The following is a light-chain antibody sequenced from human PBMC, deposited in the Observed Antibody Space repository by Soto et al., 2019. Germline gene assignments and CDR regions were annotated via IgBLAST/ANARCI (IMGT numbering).Light chain of an antibody. V-gene: IGKV3-20*01. CDR2: GAS. CDR3: QQYNSYSWT. Sequence: EIVLTQSPSTLSLSAVERATLSCLAGQSVSSSYLAWYQQKPGQAPRLLIYGASSRPTGIPDRFSGSGSGTDFTLTISSLQPDDFATYYCQQYNSYSWTFGQGTKVDIK. J-gene: IGKJ1*01. CDR1: QSVSSSY.